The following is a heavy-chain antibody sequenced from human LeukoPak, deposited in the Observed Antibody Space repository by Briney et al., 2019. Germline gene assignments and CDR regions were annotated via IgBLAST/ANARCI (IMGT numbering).Heavy chain of an antibody. CDR2: IYYSGDT. CDR3: AEFVFY. CDR1: GGSISSNSFY. V-gene: IGHV4-39*07. J-gene: IGHJ4*02. D-gene: IGHD3-10*01. Sequence: SETLSLTCTASGGSISSNSFYWSWIRQPPGKGLEWIGSIYYSGDTFYNPSLKNRVTMSLDTSKNQFSLRLTSVTAADTAVYYCAEFVFYWGQGILVTVSS.